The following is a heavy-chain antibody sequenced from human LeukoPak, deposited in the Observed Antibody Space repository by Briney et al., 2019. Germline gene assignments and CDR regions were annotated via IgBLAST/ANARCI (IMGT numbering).Heavy chain of an antibody. CDR1: GGSISSSKW. CDR3: ARDNCSGGSCYFDY. V-gene: IGHV4-4*02. D-gene: IGHD2-15*01. CDR2: SFHSGSA. Sequence: PGETLSLTCAVSGGSISSSKWWSWVRQPPGKGLEWIGESFHSGSANYNPSLKSRVTMPEDKSKNHFSLILSSVTAADTAVYYCARDNCSGGSCYFDYWGQGTLVTVSS. J-gene: IGHJ4*02.